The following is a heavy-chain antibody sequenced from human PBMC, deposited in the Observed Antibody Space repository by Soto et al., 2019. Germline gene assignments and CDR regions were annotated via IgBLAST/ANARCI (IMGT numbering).Heavy chain of an antibody. CDR1: GFTFSSSA. CDR3: AKDLVPVVVAAKGYYYGMDV. CDR2: ISNSGGTT. J-gene: IGHJ6*02. Sequence: GGSLRLSCAASGFTFSSSAMNWVRQAPGKGLEWVSSISNSGGTTSYADSVKGRFTISRDNSKNTPYLQMNSLRAEDTAVYYCAKDLVPVVVAAKGYYYGMDVWGQGTTVTVSS. D-gene: IGHD2-15*01. V-gene: IGHV3-23*01.